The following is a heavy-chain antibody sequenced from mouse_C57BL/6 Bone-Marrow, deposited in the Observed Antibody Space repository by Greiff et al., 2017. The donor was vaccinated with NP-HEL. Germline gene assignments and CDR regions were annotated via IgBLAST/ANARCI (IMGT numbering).Heavy chain of an antibody. V-gene: IGHV5-6*01. D-gene: IGHD2-5*01. CDR3: ARGVVTDYYAMDY. Sequence: EVKLVESGGDLVKPGGSLKLSCAASGFTFSSYGMSWVRQTPDKRLEWVATISSGGSYTYYPDSVKGRFTISRDNAKNTLYLQMSSLKSEDTAMYYCARGVVTDYYAMDYWGQGTSVTVSS. J-gene: IGHJ4*01. CDR1: GFTFSSYG. CDR2: ISSGGSYT.